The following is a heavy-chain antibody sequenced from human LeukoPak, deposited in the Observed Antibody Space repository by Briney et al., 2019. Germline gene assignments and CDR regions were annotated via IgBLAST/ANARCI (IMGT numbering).Heavy chain of an antibody. D-gene: IGHD3-16*01. CDR2: INHNGNVN. CDR1: GFALSSHW. J-gene: IGHJ6*02. CDR3: ARGGGLDV. Sequence: GGSLRLSCAASGFALSSHWMTWVRQAPGRGLEWVASINHNGNVNYYVDSVKGRFTISRDNAKNSLYLQMSNSRAEDTAVYFCARGGGLDVWGQGATVTVSS. V-gene: IGHV3-7*03.